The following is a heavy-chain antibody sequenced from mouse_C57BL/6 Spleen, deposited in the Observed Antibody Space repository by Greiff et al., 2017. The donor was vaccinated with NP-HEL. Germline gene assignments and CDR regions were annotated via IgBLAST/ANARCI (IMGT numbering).Heavy chain of an antibody. Sequence: QVQLQQPGAELVKPGASVKMSCKASGYTFTSYWITWVKQRPGQGLEWMGDIYPGSGSTNYNEKFKSKATLTVDTSSSTAYMQLSSLTSEDSAVYYCAGNYYGSSYLYFDVWGTGTTVTVSS. CDR1: GYTFTSYW. J-gene: IGHJ1*03. V-gene: IGHV1-55*01. CDR2: IYPGSGST. D-gene: IGHD1-1*01. CDR3: AGNYYGSSYLYFDV.